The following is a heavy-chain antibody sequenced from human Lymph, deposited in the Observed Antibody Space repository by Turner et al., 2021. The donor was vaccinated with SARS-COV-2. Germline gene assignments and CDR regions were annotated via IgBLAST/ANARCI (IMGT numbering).Heavy chain of an antibody. D-gene: IGHD1-1*01. CDR2: GDTEDGET. Sequence: QVQLVQSGAEVKKPGASVKVSCKVSGYTLTELSIHWVRQAPGKGLEWMGGGDTEDGETIYAQKFQGRVTMTEDTSTDTAYMELSSMRSEDTAVYYCATLKSNWKILTGRYYFDFWGQGTLVTVSS. V-gene: IGHV1-24*01. CDR3: ATLKSNWKILTGRYYFDF. J-gene: IGHJ4*02. CDR1: GYTLTELS.